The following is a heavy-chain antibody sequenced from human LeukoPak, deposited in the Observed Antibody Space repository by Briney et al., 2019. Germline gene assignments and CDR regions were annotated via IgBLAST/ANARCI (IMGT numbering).Heavy chain of an antibody. CDR3: AKAGGATITIDY. J-gene: IGHJ4*02. CDR2: INPKSGGA. CDR1: GYTFTGYY. V-gene: IGHV1-2*02. D-gene: IGHD5-24*01. Sequence: ASVKVSCKASGYTFTGYYMYWVRQAPGQGLAWMGWINPKSGGANYAQKFQGRVTMTRDTSISTAYMEVSSLRSDDTAVYYCAKAGGATITIDYWGQGTLVTVSS.